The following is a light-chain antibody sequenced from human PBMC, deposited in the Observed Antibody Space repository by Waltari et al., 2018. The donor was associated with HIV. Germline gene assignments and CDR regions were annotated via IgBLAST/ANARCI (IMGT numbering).Light chain of an antibody. CDR2: DAS. CDR3: QQRSHWPPGFP. J-gene: IGKJ3*01. Sequence: EIVMTQSPATLSVSPGERATLSCRASPGVSSSLAWYQQKPGQAPRLLIHDASTRATGIPARFSGSGSGTDFTLTISSLEPEDFAVYYCQQRSHWPPGFPFGPGTKVDI. CDR1: PGVSSS. V-gene: IGKV3-11*01.